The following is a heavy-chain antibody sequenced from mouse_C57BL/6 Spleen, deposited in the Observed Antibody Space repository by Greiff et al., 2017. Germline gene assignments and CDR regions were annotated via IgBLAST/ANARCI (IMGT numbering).Heavy chain of an antibody. CDR1: GYTFTDYY. CDR3: ARDYGDY. J-gene: IGHJ2*01. V-gene: IGHV1-26*01. CDR2: INPNNGGT. Sequence: EVQLQQSGPELVKPGASVKISCKASGYTFTDYYMTWVKQSHGKSLEWIGDINPNNGGTSYNQKFKGKATLTVDKSSSTAYMELRSLTSEDSAVYYCARDYGDYWGQGTTLTVSS.